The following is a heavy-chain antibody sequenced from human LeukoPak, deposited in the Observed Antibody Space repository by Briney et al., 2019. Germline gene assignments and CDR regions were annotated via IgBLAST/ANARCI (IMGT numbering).Heavy chain of an antibody. CDR3: ARVGYYYDSSGFYFDY. D-gene: IGHD3-22*01. V-gene: IGHV1-69*05. Sequence: SVKVSCKASGDTFGRYGISWVRQAPGQGLEWMGRIIPILGTTNYAQKFQGRVTITTDESTSTAYMELSSLRSEDTAIYYCARVGYYYDSSGFYFDYWGQGTLVTVSS. J-gene: IGHJ4*02. CDR1: GDTFGRYG. CDR2: IIPILGTT.